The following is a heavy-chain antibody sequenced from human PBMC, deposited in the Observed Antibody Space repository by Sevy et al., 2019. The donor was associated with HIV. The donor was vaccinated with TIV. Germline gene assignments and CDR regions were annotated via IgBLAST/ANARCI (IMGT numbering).Heavy chain of an antibody. CDR3: ARGAGAAGISMYGWFDP. Sequence: ASVKVSCKASGGTFSSYAISWVRQAPGQGLEWMGGIIPIFGTANYAQKFQGRVTITADESTSTAYMELSSLRSEVTAVYYCARGAGAAGISMYGWFDPWGQGTLVTVSS. J-gene: IGHJ5*02. CDR2: IIPIFGTA. D-gene: IGHD6-19*01. CDR1: GGTFSSYA. V-gene: IGHV1-69*13.